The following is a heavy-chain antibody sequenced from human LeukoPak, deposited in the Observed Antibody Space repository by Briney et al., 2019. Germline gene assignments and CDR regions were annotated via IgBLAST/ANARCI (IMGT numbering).Heavy chain of an antibody. CDR2: IYYSGST. CDR3: ARVGPSGYQLPRRGAFDI. V-gene: IGHV4-39*07. D-gene: IGHD2-2*01. CDR1: GGSISISNYY. J-gene: IGHJ3*02. Sequence: PSETLSLTCTLSGGSISISNYYWGWIRRPPGKGLEWIGNIYYSGSTNYNPSLKSRVTISVDTSKNQFSLKLSSVTAADTAVYYCARVGPSGYQLPRRGAFDIWGQGTMVTVSS.